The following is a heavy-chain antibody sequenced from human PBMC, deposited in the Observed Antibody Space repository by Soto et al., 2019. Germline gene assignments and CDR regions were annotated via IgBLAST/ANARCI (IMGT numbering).Heavy chain of an antibody. CDR3: AKDPSGSLYGMDV. CDR1: GFTFDDYA. J-gene: IGHJ6*02. D-gene: IGHD1-26*01. Sequence: EVQLVESGGGLVQPGRSLRLSCAASGFTFDDYAMHWVRQAPGKGLEWVSGISWNSGSIGYADSVKGRFTISRDNAKNSLYLQMNSLRAEDTALYYCAKDPSGSLYGMDVWGQGTTVTVSS. CDR2: ISWNSGSI. V-gene: IGHV3-9*01.